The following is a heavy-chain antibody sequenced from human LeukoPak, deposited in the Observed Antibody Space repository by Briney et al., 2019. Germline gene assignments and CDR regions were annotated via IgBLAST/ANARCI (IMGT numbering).Heavy chain of an antibody. CDR3: ARGQRMGYGSGSYYNGGRWFDC. CDR1: GGSFSGYY. J-gene: IGHJ4*02. V-gene: IGHV4-34*01. D-gene: IGHD3-10*01. Sequence: SETLSLTCAVYGGSFSGYYWSWIRQPPGKGLEWIGEINHSGSTNYNPSLKSRVTISVDTSKNQFSLKLSSVTAADTAVYYCARGQRMGYGSGSYYNGGRWFDCWGQGTLVTVSS. CDR2: INHSGST.